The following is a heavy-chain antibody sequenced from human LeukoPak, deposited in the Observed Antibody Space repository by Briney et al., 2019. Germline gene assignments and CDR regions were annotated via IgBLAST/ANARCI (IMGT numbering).Heavy chain of an antibody. CDR2: IYPRDGST. CDR3: ARDQEGFDY. V-gene: IGHV1-46*01. CDR1: GYTFTNNY. J-gene: IGHJ4*02. Sequence: VASVKVSCKASGYTFTNNYLHWVRQAPGQGLEWMGMIYPRDGSTSYAQNFQGRVTVTRDTSTTTVHMELRGLRSEDTAEYYCARDQEGFDYWGQGTVVTVSS.